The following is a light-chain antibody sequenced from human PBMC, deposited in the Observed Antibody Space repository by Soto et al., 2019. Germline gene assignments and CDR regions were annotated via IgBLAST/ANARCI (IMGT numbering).Light chain of an antibody. J-gene: IGLJ3*02. V-gene: IGLV1-40*01. CDR1: NSNIGAGYD. CDR2: GNS. CDR3: QSYDSSLSAWV. Sequence: QAVVTQPPSVSGAPGQRVTISCTGRNSNIGAGYDVHWYQQVPGTAPKLLIYGNSNRPSGVPDRFSGSKSGTSASLAITGLQAEDEGDYYCQSYDSSLSAWVFGGGTKLTVL.